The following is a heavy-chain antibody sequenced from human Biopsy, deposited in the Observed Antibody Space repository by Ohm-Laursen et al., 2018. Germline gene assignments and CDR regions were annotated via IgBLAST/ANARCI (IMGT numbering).Heavy chain of an antibody. CDR3: ARGMRSSGWPYFDS. J-gene: IGHJ4*02. CDR1: GDSVSSGSFY. CDR2: IYDRGSTA. V-gene: IGHV4-61*01. D-gene: IGHD6-19*01. Sequence: DTLSLTCTVSGDSVSSGSFYWTWIRQPPGQGLEYIGYIYDRGSTANYNPSLESRATMSVDMPKNQFSLKLSSVTAADTAIYYCARGMRSSGWPYFDSWGQGTLVTVSS.